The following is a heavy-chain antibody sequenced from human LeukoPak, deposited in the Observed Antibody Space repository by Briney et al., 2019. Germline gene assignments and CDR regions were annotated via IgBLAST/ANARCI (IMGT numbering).Heavy chain of an antibody. D-gene: IGHD3-10*01. CDR3: ARDGQPGFDYYYGMDV. Sequence: ASVKVSCKASGGTFSSYAISWVRQARGQGLEWMGRIIPILGIANYAQKFQGRVTITADKSTSTAYMELSSLRSEDTAVYYCARDGQPGFDYYYGMDVWGQGTTVTVSS. CDR1: GGTFSSYA. J-gene: IGHJ6*02. V-gene: IGHV1-69*04. CDR2: IIPILGIA.